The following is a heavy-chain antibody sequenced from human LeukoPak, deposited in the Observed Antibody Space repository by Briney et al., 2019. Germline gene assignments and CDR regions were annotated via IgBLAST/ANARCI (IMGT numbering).Heavy chain of an antibody. V-gene: IGHV3-23*01. CDR3: AKGRAGIDY. D-gene: IGHD6-19*01. CDR2: ISGSGGST. CDR1: AFTFSNHA. J-gene: IGHJ4*02. Sequence: PGGSLRLSCAASAFTFSNHAMSWVRQAPGKGLEWVSGISGSGGSTYYADSVKGRFTISRDNSKNTLYVQMNSLRAEDTAVYYCAKGRAGIDYWGQGTLVTVSS.